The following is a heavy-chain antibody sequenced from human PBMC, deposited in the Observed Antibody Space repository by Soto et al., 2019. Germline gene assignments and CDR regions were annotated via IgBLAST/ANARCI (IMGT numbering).Heavy chain of an antibody. D-gene: IGHD3-10*01. CDR2: IYHSGST. J-gene: IGHJ4*02. V-gene: IGHV4-4*02. CDR1: GGSISSSNW. CDR3: ARVYMVRGTIIRYFDY. Sequence: QVQLQESGPGLVKPSGTLSLTCAVSGGSISSSNWWSWVRQPPGKGLEWIGKIYHSGSTNYNPSLKSRVTTPGDKSKNQFSLKLSSVTAADTAVYYCARVYMVRGTIIRYFDYWGQGTLVTGSS.